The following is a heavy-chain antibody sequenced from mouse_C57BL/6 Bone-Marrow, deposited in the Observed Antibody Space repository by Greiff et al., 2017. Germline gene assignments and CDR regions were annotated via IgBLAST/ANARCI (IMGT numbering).Heavy chain of an antibody. J-gene: IGHJ3*01. V-gene: IGHV1-81*01. D-gene: IGHD2-2*01. CDR1: GYTFTSYG. Sequence: VQLQQSGAELARPGASVKLSCKASGYTFTSYGISWVKQRPGQGLEWIGEIYPRSGNTYYNEKFKGKATLTADKSSSTAYMELRSLTSEDSAVYFCARGHLWLFAYWGQGTLVTVSA. CDR2: IYPRSGNT. CDR3: ARGHLWLFAY.